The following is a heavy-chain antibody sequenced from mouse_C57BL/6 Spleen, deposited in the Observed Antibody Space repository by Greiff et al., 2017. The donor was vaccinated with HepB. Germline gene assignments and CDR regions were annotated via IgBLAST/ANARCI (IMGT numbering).Heavy chain of an antibody. Sequence: EVQLQQSGPELVKPGASVKISCKASGYTFTDYYMNWVKQSHGKSLEWIGDINPNNGGTSYNQKFKGKATLTVDKSSSTAYMELRSLTSEDSAVYYCAISLGAYWGQGTLVTVSA. CDR2: INPNNGGT. CDR1: GYTFTDYY. J-gene: IGHJ3*01. CDR3: AISLGAY. D-gene: IGHD3-3*01. V-gene: IGHV1-26*01.